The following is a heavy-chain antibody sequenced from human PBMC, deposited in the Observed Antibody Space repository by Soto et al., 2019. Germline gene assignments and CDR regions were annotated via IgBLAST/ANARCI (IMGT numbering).Heavy chain of an antibody. J-gene: IGHJ6*02. D-gene: IGHD2-15*01. Sequence: QVQLVESGGGVVQPGRSLRLSCAASGFTFSSYAMHWVRQAPGKGLEWVAVISDDGSNKYYADSVKGLFTISRDNSKNPLYLQMNSLTAEDTAVYYCARGVVVVAATTPPGMDVWGQGPTVTVSS. CDR3: ARGVVVVAATTPPGMDV. V-gene: IGHV3-30-3*01. CDR1: GFTFSSYA. CDR2: ISDDGSNK.